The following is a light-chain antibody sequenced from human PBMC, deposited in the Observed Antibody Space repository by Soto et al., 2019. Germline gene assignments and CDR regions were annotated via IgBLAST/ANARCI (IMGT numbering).Light chain of an antibody. CDR2: GAS. CDR3: QQYNNWPRT. Sequence: EIVLTQSPGTLSLSPGERATLSCRASQSVSTNYLGWYQQKPGQAPRLLIYGASTRATGIPARFSGSGSGTEFTLTISSLQSEDFAVYYCQQYNNWPRTFGQGTKV. J-gene: IGKJ1*01. CDR1: QSVSTN. V-gene: IGKV3-15*01.